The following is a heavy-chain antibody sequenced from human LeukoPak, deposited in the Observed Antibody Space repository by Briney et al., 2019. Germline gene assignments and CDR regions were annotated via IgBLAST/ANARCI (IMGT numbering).Heavy chain of an antibody. V-gene: IGHV4-30-2*01. J-gene: IGHJ4*02. CDR3: AATSGMATIYVY. CDR1: GGSISSGGYS. D-gene: IGHD5-24*01. Sequence: SQTLSLTCAVSGGSISSGGYSWSWIRQPPGKGLEWIGYIYHSGSTYYNPSLKSRVTISVDTSKNQFSLKLSSVTAADTAVYYCAATSGMATIYVYWGQGTLVTVSS. CDR2: IYHSGST.